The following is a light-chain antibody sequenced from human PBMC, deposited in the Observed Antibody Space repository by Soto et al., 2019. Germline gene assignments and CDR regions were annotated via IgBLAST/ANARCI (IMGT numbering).Light chain of an antibody. CDR3: QQRSNWPLT. Sequence: EIVLTQSPATLSLSPGERATLSCRASQSVSTYLAWYQQKSGQAPRLLIYDASNRATGIPARFSGSGSGTDFTLTISSLEPEDFAVYYCQQRSNWPLTLGGGTKVDIK. V-gene: IGKV3-11*01. CDR2: DAS. J-gene: IGKJ4*01. CDR1: QSVSTY.